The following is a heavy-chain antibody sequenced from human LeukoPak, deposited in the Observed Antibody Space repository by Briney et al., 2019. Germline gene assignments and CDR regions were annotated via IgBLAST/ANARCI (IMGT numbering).Heavy chain of an antibody. CDR2: INHSGST. J-gene: IGHJ6*02. CDR3: ARVAHYGMDV. Sequence: KTSETLSLTCAVYGGSFSGYYWSWIRQPPGKGLEWIGEINHSGSTNYNPSLKSRVTISVDTSKNQFSLKLSSVTAADTAVYYCARVAHYGMDVWGQGTTVTVSS. V-gene: IGHV4-34*01. CDR1: GGSFSGYY.